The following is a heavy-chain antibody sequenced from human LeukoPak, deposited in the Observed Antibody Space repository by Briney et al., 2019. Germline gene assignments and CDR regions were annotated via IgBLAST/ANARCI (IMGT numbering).Heavy chain of an antibody. V-gene: IGHV3-30-3*01. D-gene: IGHD3-16*02. CDR1: GFTFSSYA. CDR3: ARHRYYFDY. CDR2: ISYDGSNK. Sequence: GGSLRLSCAASGFTFSSYAMHWVRQAPGKGLEWVAVISYDGSNKHYADSVKGRFTISRDNSKNTLYLQMNSLRAEDTAVYYCARHRYYFDYWGQGTLVTVSS. J-gene: IGHJ4*02.